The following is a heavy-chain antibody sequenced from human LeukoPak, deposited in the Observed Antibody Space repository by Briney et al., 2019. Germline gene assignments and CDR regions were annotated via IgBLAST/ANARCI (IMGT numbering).Heavy chain of an antibody. J-gene: IGHJ4*02. CDR2: IYDTGST. CDR3: AREGRTVSRSFDY. Sequence: PSETLSLTCTVSGGSVSSGSYYWSWIRQHPGKGLEWIGYIYDTGSTYYNPSLKSRVTISVDTSKNQFSLKLSSLTAADTAVYYCAREGRTVSRSFDYWGQGTLVTVSS. CDR1: GGSVSSGSYY. D-gene: IGHD1/OR15-1a*01. V-gene: IGHV4-31*03.